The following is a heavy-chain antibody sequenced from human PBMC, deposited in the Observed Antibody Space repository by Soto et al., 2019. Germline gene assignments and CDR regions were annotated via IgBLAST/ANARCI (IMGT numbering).Heavy chain of an antibody. CDR2: ISAYNGNT. CDR3: ARDSGYESNY. D-gene: IGHD5-12*01. Sequence: ASVKVSCKASGYTFTSYGISWVRQAPGQGLEWMGWISAYNGNTHYAQKLQGRVTMTADASTSTAYMELRSLRSDDTAVYYCARDSGYESNYWGQGTLVTVSS. V-gene: IGHV1-18*01. CDR1: GYTFTSYG. J-gene: IGHJ4*02.